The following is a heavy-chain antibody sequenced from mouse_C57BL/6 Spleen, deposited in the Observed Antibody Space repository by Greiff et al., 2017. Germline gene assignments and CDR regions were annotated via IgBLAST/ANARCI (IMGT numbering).Heavy chain of an antibody. CDR3: ARANWAHYYAMGY. D-gene: IGHD4-1*01. J-gene: IGHJ4*01. CDR2: IDPEDGET. V-gene: IGHV14-2*01. Sequence: VQLQQSGAELVKPGASVKLSCTASGFNIKDYYMPWVKQRTEQGLEWIGRIDPEDGETKYAPKFPGKATITADTSSNTAYLQLSSLTSEDTAVYYCARANWAHYYAMGYWGQGTSVTFSS. CDR1: GFNIKDYY.